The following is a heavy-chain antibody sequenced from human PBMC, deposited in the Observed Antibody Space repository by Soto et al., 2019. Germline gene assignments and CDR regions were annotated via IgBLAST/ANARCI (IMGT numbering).Heavy chain of an antibody. D-gene: IGHD6-13*01. Sequence: PSETLSLTCAVSGGCISTSNWWSWVRQPPGKGLEWIGEVYRTGSTNYNPSLESRLTISVDKSKNQFSLKLTSVTAADTAVYYCARARATVAAAANFDSWGLGTVVPISS. V-gene: IGHV4-4*02. CDR2: VYRTGST. J-gene: IGHJ5*02. CDR1: GGCISTSNW. CDR3: ARARATVAAAANFDS.